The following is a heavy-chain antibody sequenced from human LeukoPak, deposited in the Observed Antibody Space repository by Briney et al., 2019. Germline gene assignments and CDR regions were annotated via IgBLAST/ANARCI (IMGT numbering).Heavy chain of an antibody. D-gene: IGHD6-19*01. V-gene: IGHV1-46*03. Sequence: GASVKVSCKASGYTFTSYYMHWVRQAPGQGLEWMGIINPSGGSTSYAQKFQGRVTMTGDTSTSTVYMELSSLRSEDTAVYYCASIAVAGRGYFDYWGQGTLVTVSS. CDR2: INPSGGST. CDR1: GYTFTSYY. CDR3: ASIAVAGRGYFDY. J-gene: IGHJ4*02.